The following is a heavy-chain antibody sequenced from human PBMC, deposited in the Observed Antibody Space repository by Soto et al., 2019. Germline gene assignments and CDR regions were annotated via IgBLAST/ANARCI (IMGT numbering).Heavy chain of an antibody. D-gene: IGHD4-17*01. CDR2: IIPIFGTA. V-gene: IGHV1-69*01. Sequence: QVQLVQSGAEVKKPGYSVKVSCKASGGTCSSYAISWVRQAPGQGLEWMGGIIPIFGTANYAQKFQGRVTITADESTSTDYMELSRLRSEDTAVYYCASGMPDYGDYSYYVDYWGHGTLVTVSS. J-gene: IGHJ4*01. CDR1: GGTCSSYA. CDR3: ASGMPDYGDYSYYVDY.